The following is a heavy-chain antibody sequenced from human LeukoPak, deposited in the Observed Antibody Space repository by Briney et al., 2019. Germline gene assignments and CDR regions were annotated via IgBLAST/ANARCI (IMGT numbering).Heavy chain of an antibody. J-gene: IGHJ5*02. Sequence: GGSLRLSCAASGFTFSSYEMNWVRQAPGKGLEWVSYISSSGSTIYYADSVKGRFTISRDNAKNSLYLQMNSLRAEDTAVYYCARINYDIVTGYYKGWFDPWGQGTLVIVSS. CDR2: ISSSGSTI. D-gene: IGHD3-9*01. V-gene: IGHV3-48*03. CDR3: ARINYDIVTGYYKGWFDP. CDR1: GFTFSSYE.